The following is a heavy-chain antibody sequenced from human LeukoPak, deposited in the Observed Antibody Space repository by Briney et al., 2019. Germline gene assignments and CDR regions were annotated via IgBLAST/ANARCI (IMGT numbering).Heavy chain of an antibody. Sequence: ASVKVSCKASGYTFTSYGISWVRQAPGQGLEWMGWISAHNGNTNYVQKLQGRVTMTTDTSTSTAYMELRSLRSDDTAVYYCARDIGVRGVINQARSDYWGQGTLVTVSS. V-gene: IGHV1-18*01. CDR1: GYTFTSYG. D-gene: IGHD3-10*01. CDR2: ISAHNGNT. CDR3: ARDIGVRGVINQARSDY. J-gene: IGHJ4*02.